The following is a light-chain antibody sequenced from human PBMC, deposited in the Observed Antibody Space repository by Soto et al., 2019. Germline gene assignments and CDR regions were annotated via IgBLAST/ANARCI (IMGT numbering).Light chain of an antibody. V-gene: IGKV3-20*01. CDR1: QAVNTR. CDR3: QQYGSSPET. CDR2: GTS. J-gene: IGKJ1*01. Sequence: EIVLTQSPATLSSFPGDRVPLSXXASQAVNTRLAWYQHKPGQAPRVXIYGTSTRAGGVPARFSGSGSGTDFTLTISRLEPEDFAVYYCQQYGSSPETFGQGTKVDIK.